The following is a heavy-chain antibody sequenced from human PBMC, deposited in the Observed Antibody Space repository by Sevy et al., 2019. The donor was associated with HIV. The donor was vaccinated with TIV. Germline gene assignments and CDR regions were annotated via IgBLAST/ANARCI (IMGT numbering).Heavy chain of an antibody. V-gene: IGHV3-48*02. CDR1: GFSFNIYS. Sequence: GGSLRLSCAASGFSFNIYSMNWVRQAPGKGLEWLSSITNSGATKYYAESVKGRFTISRDNAKNSLYLQMDSLRDEDTAVYYCARDTTVTRLFNYWGQGTLVTVSS. J-gene: IGHJ4*02. CDR3: ARDTTVTRLFNY. CDR2: ITNSGATK. D-gene: IGHD4-17*01.